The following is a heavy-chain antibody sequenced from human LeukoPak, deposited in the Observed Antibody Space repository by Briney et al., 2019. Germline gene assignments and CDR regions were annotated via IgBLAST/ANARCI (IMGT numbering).Heavy chain of an antibody. CDR3: ARLLDYDSSGGPDTFDV. CDR1: GGSIDSHY. V-gene: IGHV4-59*11. D-gene: IGHD3-22*01. J-gene: IGHJ3*01. CDR2: IYYTGRT. Sequence: TTSETLSLTCTVSGGSIDSHYWTWIWQPPGKGLEWIGFIYYTGRTRYNPSLQSRVMILADTSKNDFSLKMASVTAADTAVYYCARLLDYDSSGGPDTFDVWGQGIMVTVSS.